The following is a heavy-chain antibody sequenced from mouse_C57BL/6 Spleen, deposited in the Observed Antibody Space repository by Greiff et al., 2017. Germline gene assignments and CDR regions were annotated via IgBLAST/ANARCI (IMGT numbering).Heavy chain of an antibody. V-gene: IGHV5-17*01. CDR3: ARDYGILFDY. D-gene: IGHD1-1*01. CDR1: GFTFSDSG. CDR2: ISSGSSTI. J-gene: IGHJ2*01. Sequence: EVMLVESGGGLVKPGGSLKLSCAASGFTFSDSGMHWVRHAPEKGLEWVAYISSGSSTIYYADTVKGRFTISRDNAKNTLFRQMTSLRSEDTAMYYCARDYGILFDYWGQGTTLTVSS.